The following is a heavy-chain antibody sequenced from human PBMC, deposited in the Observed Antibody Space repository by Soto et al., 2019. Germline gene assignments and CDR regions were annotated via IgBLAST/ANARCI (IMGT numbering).Heavy chain of an antibody. V-gene: IGHV3-15*01. CDR2: IKSKSDGGTT. CDR1: GVAFQEAR. CDR3: TTDLWRIAVVVGSTGYFNP. J-gene: IGHJ5*02. Sequence: GFPGPSRAASGVAFQEARGWWGPPAPGEGLDWVGRIKSKSDGGTTEYAAPVRGRFTISRDDSKNTLYLQMNSLKTEDTAVYYCTTDLWRIAVVVGSTGYFNPWGQGTPATV. D-gene: IGHD2-15*01.